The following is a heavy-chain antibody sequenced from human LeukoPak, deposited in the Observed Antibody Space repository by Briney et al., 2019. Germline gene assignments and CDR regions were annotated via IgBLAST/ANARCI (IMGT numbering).Heavy chain of an antibody. CDR3: ATSLRLIAVAADFDY. CDR2: INHSGST. J-gene: IGHJ4*02. Sequence: PSETLSLTCAVYGGSFSGYYWSWIRQLPGKGLEWIGEINHSGSTNYNPSLKSRVTISVDTSKNQFSLKLSSVTAADTAVYYCATSLRLIAVAADFDYWGQGTLVTVSS. D-gene: IGHD6-19*01. CDR1: GGSFSGYY. V-gene: IGHV4-34*01.